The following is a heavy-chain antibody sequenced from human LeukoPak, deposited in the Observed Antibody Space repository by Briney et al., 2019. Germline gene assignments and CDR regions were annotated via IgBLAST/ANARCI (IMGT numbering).Heavy chain of an antibody. V-gene: IGHV4-38-2*02. CDR2: IYHSGST. J-gene: IGHJ5*02. Sequence: SETLSLTCTVSGYSISSGYYWGWIRQPPGKGLEWIGSIYHSGSTYYNPSLKSRVTLSVDTTKDQFSLKLSSVTAADTAVYYCARVLGPALRSRNKAFDPWGQGTLVTVSS. CDR1: GYSISSGYY. D-gene: IGHD4-17*01. CDR3: ARVLGPALRSRNKAFDP.